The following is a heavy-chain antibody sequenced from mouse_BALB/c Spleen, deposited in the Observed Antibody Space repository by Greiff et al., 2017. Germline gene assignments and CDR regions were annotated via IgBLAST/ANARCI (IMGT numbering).Heavy chain of an antibody. CDR2: IDPANGNT. D-gene: IGHD2-1*01. CDR3: ANGNFFAY. V-gene: IGHV14-3*02. CDR1: GFNIKDTY. J-gene: IGHJ3*01. Sequence: EVQLQQSGAELVKPGASVKLSCTASGFNIKDTYMPWVKQRPEQGLEWIGRIDPANGNTKYDPKFQGKATITADTSSNTAYLQLSSLTSEDTAVYYCANGNFFAYWGQGTLVTVSA.